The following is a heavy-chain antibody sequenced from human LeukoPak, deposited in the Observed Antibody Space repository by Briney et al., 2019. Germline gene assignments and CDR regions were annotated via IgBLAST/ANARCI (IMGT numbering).Heavy chain of an antibody. CDR1: GGSFSGYY. V-gene: IGHV4-34*01. CDR2: INHSGST. D-gene: IGHD3-16*01. CDR3: ARGGDYVPPMEAFDI. J-gene: IGHJ3*02. Sequence: SETLSLTCAVYGGSFSGYYWSWIRQPPGKGLEWIGEINHSGSTNYNPSLKSRVTISVDTSKNQFSLKLSSVTAADTAVYYCARGGDYVPPMEAFDIWGQGTMVTVSS.